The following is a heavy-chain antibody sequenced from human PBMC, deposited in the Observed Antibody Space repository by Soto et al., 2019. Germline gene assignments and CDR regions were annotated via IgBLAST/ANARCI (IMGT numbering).Heavy chain of an antibody. CDR3: GRPVELATSHTFGV. Sequence: SETLSLTRNVSCGSISRSRYSWGWIRQPPGKGLDWVGSINYTGSSYFNPSLKSRVTISRDTSKNQLSLKLGSVTAADTAVSYCGRPVELATSHTFGVWGQGTMVTL. CDR2: INYTGSS. J-gene: IGHJ3*01. V-gene: IGHV4-39*01. CDR1: CGSISRSRYS. D-gene: IGHD1-1*01.